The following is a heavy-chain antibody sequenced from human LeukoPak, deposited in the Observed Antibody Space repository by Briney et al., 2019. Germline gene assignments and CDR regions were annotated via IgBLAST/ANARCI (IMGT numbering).Heavy chain of an antibody. CDR3: AGNRVRWLRLSPDFDY. V-gene: IGHV4-4*07. Sequence: PSETLSLTCTVSGGSISSYYWSWIRQPAGKGLEWIGRIYTSGSTNYNPSLKSRVTMSVDTSKNQFSLKLSSVTAADTAVYYCAGNRVRWLRLSPDFDYWGQGTLVTVSS. D-gene: IGHD5-12*01. CDR2: IYTSGST. CDR1: GGSISSYY. J-gene: IGHJ4*02.